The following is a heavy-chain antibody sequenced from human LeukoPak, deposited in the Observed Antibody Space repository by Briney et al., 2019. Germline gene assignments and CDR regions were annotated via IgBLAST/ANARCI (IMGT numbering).Heavy chain of an antibody. J-gene: IGHJ6*03. CDR2: IYYSGST. V-gene: IGHV4-39*07. Sequence: PSETLSFTCTGSGGSISSSSYYWGRTRQPPGKGLEWIGSIYYSGSTHYNPSLKTRVTISVDTSKNQFSLKLSSVTAADKSVAYWARVLNPPQTLYWGAGSSGDYYYYYMDVWGKGTTVTVSS. CDR1: GGSISSSSYY. CDR3: ARVLNPPQTLYWGAGSSGDYYYYYMDV. D-gene: IGHD7-27*01.